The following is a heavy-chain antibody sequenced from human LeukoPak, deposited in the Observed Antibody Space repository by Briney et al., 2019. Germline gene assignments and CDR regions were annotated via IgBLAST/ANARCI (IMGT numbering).Heavy chain of an antibody. Sequence: ASVKVSCKASGYTFTNYGISWVRQAPGQGLEWMGWISTYTGNTNYAQKLQGSVTMTTDTATSTAYMELRSLTSDDTAAYYCARASPSYDSRLGDYWGQGTLVTVSS. J-gene: IGHJ4*02. CDR2: ISTYTGNT. CDR3: ARASPSYDSRLGDY. V-gene: IGHV1-18*04. CDR1: GYTFTNYG. D-gene: IGHD3-22*01.